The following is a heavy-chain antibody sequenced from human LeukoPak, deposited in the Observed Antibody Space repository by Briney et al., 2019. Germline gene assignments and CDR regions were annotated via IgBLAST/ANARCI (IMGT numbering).Heavy chain of an antibody. V-gene: IGHV3-53*01. D-gene: IGHD1-26*01. J-gene: IGHJ4*02. Sequence: GGSLRLSCAASGFTVSTDHMSWVRQAPGKGLEWVAVSYSGGSTYHAESVKGRFTISRDNSKNTLYLQMNSLRAEDTAVYYCARVWELPFDYWGQGSLVTVSS. CDR1: GFTVSTDH. CDR3: ARVWELPFDY. CDR2: SYSGGST.